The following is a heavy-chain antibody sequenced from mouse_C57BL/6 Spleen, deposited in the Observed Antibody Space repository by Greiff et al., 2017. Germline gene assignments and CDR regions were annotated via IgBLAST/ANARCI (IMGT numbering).Heavy chain of an antibody. V-gene: IGHV14-1*01. Sequence: EVQLQQSGAELVRPGASVKLSCTASGFNIKDYYMHWVKQRPEQGLEWIGRIDPEDGDTEYAPKFQGKATMTADTSSNTAYLQLSSLTSEDTAVYYCTTWGSPPYYFDYWGQGTTLTVSS. D-gene: IGHD1-1*01. J-gene: IGHJ2*01. CDR3: TTWGSPPYYFDY. CDR2: IDPEDGDT. CDR1: GFNIKDYY.